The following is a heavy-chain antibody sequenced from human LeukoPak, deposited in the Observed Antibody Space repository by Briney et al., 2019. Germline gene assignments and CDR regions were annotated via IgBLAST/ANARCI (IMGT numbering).Heavy chain of an antibody. CDR3: ARVLRYFDWLSISPYFDY. Sequence: PGGSLRLSCAASGFTFSSYWMHWVRQAPGKGLVWVSRINSDGSSTSYADSVKGRFTISRDNAKNTLYLQMNSLGAEDTAVYYCARVLRYFDWLSISPYFDYWGQGTLVTVSS. CDR1: GFTFSSYW. J-gene: IGHJ4*02. D-gene: IGHD3-9*01. V-gene: IGHV3-74*01. CDR2: INSDGSST.